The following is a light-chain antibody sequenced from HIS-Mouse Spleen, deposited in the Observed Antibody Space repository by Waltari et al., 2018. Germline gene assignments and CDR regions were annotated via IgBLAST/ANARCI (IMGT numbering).Light chain of an antibody. J-gene: IGLJ3*02. CDR3: SSYTSSSTLV. V-gene: IGLV2-14*01. CDR1: SSDVGGYNS. Sequence: QSALTQPASVSGSPAQSITISCIGTSSDVGGYNSVSWYQQHPGNAPKLMIYEVSNRPSGVSNRFSGSKSGNTASLTISGLQAEDEADYYCSSYTSSSTLVFGGGTKLTVL. CDR2: EVS.